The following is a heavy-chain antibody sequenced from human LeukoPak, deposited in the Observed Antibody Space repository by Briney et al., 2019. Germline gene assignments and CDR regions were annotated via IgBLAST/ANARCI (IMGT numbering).Heavy chain of an antibody. D-gene: IGHD6-13*01. Sequence: SETLSLTCAVYGGSFSGYYWSWIRQPPGKGLEWIGEINHSGSTNYNPSLKSRVTISVDTSKNQFSLKLSSVTAADTAVYYCARVIEGSSWDYYYYMDVWGKGTTVTVSS. CDR1: GGSFSGYY. CDR3: ARVIEGSSWDYYYYMDV. V-gene: IGHV4-34*01. CDR2: INHSGST. J-gene: IGHJ6*03.